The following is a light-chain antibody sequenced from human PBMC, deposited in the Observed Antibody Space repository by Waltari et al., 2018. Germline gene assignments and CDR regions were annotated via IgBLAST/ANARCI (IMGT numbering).Light chain of an antibody. CDR1: SSDVGGYDY. Sequence: QSALTQPASVSGSPGQSITISCTGTSSDVGGYDYVPWYQHHPGQAPQLLIFDVSYRPSGVSTRFSGSKSGNTASLTISGLQAEDEADYSCSSYTSTSTLVFGSGTKVTVL. CDR2: DVS. J-gene: IGLJ1*01. V-gene: IGLV2-14*03. CDR3: SSYTSTSTLV.